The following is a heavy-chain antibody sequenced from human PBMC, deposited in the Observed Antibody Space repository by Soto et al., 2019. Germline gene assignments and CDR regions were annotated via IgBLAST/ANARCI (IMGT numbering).Heavy chain of an antibody. V-gene: IGHV1-69*13. D-gene: IGHD3-22*01. J-gene: IGHJ4*02. Sequence: SVKVSCKASGGTFSSYAISWVRQAPGQGLEWMGGIIPLFGTANYAQKFQGRVTITADESTSTAYMELSSLRSEDTAVYYCARPGGYGSSGYFPFVYWGQGTLVTVSS. CDR3: ARPGGYGSSGYFPFVY. CDR1: GGTFSSYA. CDR2: IIPLFGTA.